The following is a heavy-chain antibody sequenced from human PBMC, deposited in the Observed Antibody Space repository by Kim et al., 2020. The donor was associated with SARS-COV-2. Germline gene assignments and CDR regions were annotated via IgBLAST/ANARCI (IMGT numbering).Heavy chain of an antibody. CDR3: AKAHANSYGFIDF. CDR1: GFTFNSFS. D-gene: IGHD3-16*02. V-gene: IGHV3-33*06. J-gene: IGHJ4*02. CDR2: IWFDGTNK. Sequence: GGSLRLSCAASGFTFNSFSMLWVRQAPGKGLEWVAVIWFDGTNKFYADSVMGRFTISRDNSKNTVYMEMNHLRVEDTAVYHCAKAHANSYGFIDFWGRGIQVTVSS.